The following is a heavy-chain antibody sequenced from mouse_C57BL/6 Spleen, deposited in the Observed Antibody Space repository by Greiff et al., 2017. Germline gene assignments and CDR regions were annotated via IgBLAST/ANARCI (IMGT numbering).Heavy chain of an antibody. V-gene: IGHV1-4*01. J-gene: IGHJ3*01. CDR2: INPSSGYT. CDR3: AHGSSYGFAY. D-gene: IGHD1-1*01. CDR1: GYTFTSYT. Sequence: QVQLKQSGAELARPGASVKMSCKASGYTFTSYTMHWVKQRPGQGLEWIGYINPSSGYTKYNQKFKDKATLTADKSSSTAYMQLSSLTSEDSAVYYCAHGSSYGFAYWGQGTLVTVSA.